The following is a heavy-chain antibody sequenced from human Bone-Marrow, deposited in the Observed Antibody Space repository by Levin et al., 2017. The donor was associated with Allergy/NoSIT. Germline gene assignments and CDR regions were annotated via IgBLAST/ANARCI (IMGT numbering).Heavy chain of an antibody. CDR3: ARAPYSRNYYYGLDV. J-gene: IGHJ6*02. V-gene: IGHV4-4*07. Sequence: RASETLSLTCTVSGDSISSYYWSWIRQPAGRGLEWIGRIYSSGSTNYNPSLKSRVTMSVDTSRSQISLKLTSVTAADTAVYYCARAPYSRNYYYGLDVWGQGTTVTVSS. CDR1: GDSISSYY. CDR2: IYSSGST. D-gene: IGHD5-18*01.